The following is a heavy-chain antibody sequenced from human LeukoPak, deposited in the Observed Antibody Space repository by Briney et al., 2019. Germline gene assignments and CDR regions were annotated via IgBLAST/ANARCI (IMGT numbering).Heavy chain of an antibody. D-gene: IGHD6-13*01. V-gene: IGHV3-33*01. CDR3: AREGIAAAALDC. CDR2: IWYDGSNK. CDR1: GFTFSSYG. Sequence: GGSLRLSCAASGFTFSSYGMHWVRQAPGKGLEWVAVIWYDGSNKYYADSVKGRFTISRDNSKNTLYLQMNSLRAEDTAVYYCAREGIAAAALDCWGQGTLVTVSS. J-gene: IGHJ4*02.